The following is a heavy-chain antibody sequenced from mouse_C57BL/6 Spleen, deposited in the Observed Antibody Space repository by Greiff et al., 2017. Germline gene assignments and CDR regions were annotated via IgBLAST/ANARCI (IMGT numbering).Heavy chain of an antibody. CDR3: ERAGGAYYAMDY. J-gene: IGHJ4*01. D-gene: IGHD4-1*01. Sequence: EVMLVESGGGLVKPGGSLKLSCAASGFTFSDYGMHWVRQAPEKGLEWVAYISSGSSTIYYADTVKGRFTLSRDNAKNTLFLQMTSLQSEDTAMYYCERAGGAYYAMDYWGQGTSVTVSS. V-gene: IGHV5-17*01. CDR1: GFTFSDYG. CDR2: ISSGSSTI.